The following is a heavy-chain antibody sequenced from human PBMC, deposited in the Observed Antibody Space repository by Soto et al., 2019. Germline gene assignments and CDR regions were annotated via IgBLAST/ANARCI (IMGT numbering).Heavy chain of an antibody. CDR1: GGSISTVGHY. Sequence: PSETLSLTCSVSGGSISTVGHYWTWIRQPPGKGLEWIGSMYHTGSTYYSKSLRSRLTMXXXXSXSXFXLXXXSLTXADTAVYYCARETGTLRSRNCDYWGQGSLVT. J-gene: IGHJ4*02. CDR2: MYHTGST. CDR3: ARETGTLRSRNCDY. V-gene: IGHV4-31*03. D-gene: IGHD7-27*01.